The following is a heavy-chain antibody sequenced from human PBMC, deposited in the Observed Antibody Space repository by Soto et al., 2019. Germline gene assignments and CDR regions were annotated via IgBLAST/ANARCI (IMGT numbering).Heavy chain of an antibody. Sequence: SETLSLTCTVSGGSISSGGYYWSWIRQHPGKGLEWIGYIYYSGSTYYNPSLKSRVTISVDTSKNQFSLKLSSVTAADTAVYYCARRVATIDGIDYWGQGTLVTVSS. CDR2: IYYSGST. V-gene: IGHV4-31*03. CDR1: GGSISSGGYY. CDR3: ARRVATIDGIDY. D-gene: IGHD5-12*01. J-gene: IGHJ4*02.